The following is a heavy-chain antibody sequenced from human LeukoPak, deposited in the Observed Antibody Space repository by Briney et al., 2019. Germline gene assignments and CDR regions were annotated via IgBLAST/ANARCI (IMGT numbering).Heavy chain of an antibody. Sequence: SETLSLTCAVYGGSFSGYYWSWIRQPPGKGLEWIGEINHSGSTNYNPSLKSRVTISVDTSKNQFSLKLSSVTAADTAVYYCARDSTVTTFDYWGQGTLVTVSS. J-gene: IGHJ4*02. CDR1: GGSFSGYY. CDR3: ARDSTVTTFDY. CDR2: INHSGST. D-gene: IGHD4-17*01. V-gene: IGHV4-34*01.